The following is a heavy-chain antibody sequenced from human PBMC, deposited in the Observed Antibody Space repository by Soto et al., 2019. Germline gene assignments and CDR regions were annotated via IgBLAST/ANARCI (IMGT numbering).Heavy chain of an antibody. CDR2: IYYSGST. J-gene: IGHJ4*02. V-gene: IGHV4-59*08. D-gene: IGHD3-10*02. CDR1: GGSISSYY. CDR3: ARMFDVRGPYYFDY. Sequence: SETLSLTCTVSGGSISSYYWSWIRQPPGKGLEWIGYIYYSGSTNYNPSLKSRVTISVDTSKNQFSLKLSSVTAADTAVYYCARMFDVRGPYYFDYWGQGTLVTVSS.